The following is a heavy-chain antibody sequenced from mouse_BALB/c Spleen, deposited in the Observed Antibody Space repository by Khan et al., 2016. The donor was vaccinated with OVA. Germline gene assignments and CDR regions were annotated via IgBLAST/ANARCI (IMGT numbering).Heavy chain of an antibody. Sequence: VELVESGPGLVAPSQSLSITCTVSGFSLTGYGVNWVRQPPGKGLEWLGMIWGDGSTDYNSALKSRPNLSKDNSKSQVFLKMNSLQTDDTARYYCARAYYGNYREAMDYWGHGTSVTVSS. V-gene: IGHV2-6-7*01. CDR1: GFSLTGYG. J-gene: IGHJ4*01. CDR3: ARAYYGNYREAMDY. D-gene: IGHD2-10*01. CDR2: IWGDGST.